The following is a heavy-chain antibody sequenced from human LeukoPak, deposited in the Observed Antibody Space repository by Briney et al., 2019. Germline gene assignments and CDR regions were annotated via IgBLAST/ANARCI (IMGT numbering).Heavy chain of an antibody. CDR2: ISDSGSDT. Sequence: GGSLRLSCAGSGFTFSSYAMSWVRQAPGKGLEWLAVISDSGSDTYYADSVKGRFTISRDNSKNTLYVQMNSLRAEDTAVYYCAKGYYGNYFDYWGQGTLVTVSS. CDR1: GFTFSSYA. D-gene: IGHD3-22*01. V-gene: IGHV3-23*01. CDR3: AKGYYGNYFDY. J-gene: IGHJ4*02.